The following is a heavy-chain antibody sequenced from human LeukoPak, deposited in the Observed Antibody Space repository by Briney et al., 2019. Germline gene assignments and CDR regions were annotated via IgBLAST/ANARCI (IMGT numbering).Heavy chain of an antibody. CDR2: IIPIFGTA. D-gene: IGHD2-15*01. Sequence: SSVKVSFKACGCTFSSYAISWVRQAPGQGLEWMGGIIPIFGTANYAQKFQGRVTITADESTSTAYMELSSLRSEDTAVYYCARAGEVVVVGNWFDPWGQGTLVTVSS. CDR3: ARAGEVVVVGNWFDP. CDR1: GCTFSSYA. J-gene: IGHJ5*02. V-gene: IGHV1-69*01.